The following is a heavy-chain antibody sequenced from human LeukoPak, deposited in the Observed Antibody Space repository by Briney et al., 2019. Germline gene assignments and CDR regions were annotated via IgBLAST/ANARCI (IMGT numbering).Heavy chain of an antibody. CDR2: INHSGST. CDR1: GGSFSGYY. D-gene: IGHD6-19*01. CDR3: AGWYYYYYGMDV. J-gene: IGHJ6*02. V-gene: IGHV4-34*01. Sequence: PPETLSLTCAVYGGSFSGYYWSWIRQPPGKGLEWIGEINHSGSTNYNPSLKSRVTISVDTSKNQFSLKLSSVTAADTAVYYCAGWYYYYYGMDVWGQGTTVTVSS.